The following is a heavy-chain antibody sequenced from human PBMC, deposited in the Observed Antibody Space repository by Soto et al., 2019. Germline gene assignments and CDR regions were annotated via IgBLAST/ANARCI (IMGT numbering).Heavy chain of an antibody. D-gene: IGHD3-9*01. J-gene: IGHJ6*03. V-gene: IGHV4-39*01. Sequence: QKQLQESGPGLVKPSETLSLTCTVSGASITSGRYYGDWVRQPPGKGLQWIGCVSYSGSTYSTPSLKGRVTISGHTSKTQVSLELSSVPAADTAVYFYARGVSYDIPTGFYTNYYLDVWGEGTTVTVSS. CDR2: VSYSGST. CDR1: GASITSGRYY. CDR3: ARGVSYDIPTGFYTNYYLDV.